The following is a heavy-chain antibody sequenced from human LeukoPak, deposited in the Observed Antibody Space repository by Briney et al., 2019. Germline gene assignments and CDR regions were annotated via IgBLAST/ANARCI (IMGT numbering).Heavy chain of an antibody. V-gene: IGHV3-23*01. D-gene: IGHD5-18*01. J-gene: IGHJ4*02. CDR2: IGKSGGGT. CDR3: AKRDSAGLYYFDY. CDR1: GFTFTNYA. Sequence: GGSLRLSCAASGFTFTNYAMSWVRQAPGKGLEWVSTIGKSGGGTYYADSVKGRFTISRDNSKSTLYLQMNSLRAEDTAVYYCAKRDSAGLYYFDYWGQGTLATVSS.